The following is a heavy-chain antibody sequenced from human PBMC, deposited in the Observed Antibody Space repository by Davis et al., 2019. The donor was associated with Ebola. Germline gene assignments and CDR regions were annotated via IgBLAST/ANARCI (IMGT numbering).Heavy chain of an antibody. CDR2: IDTKNRYI. V-gene: IGHV3-21*01. CDR1: GFSFNNYA. Sequence: PGGSLRLSCAASGFSFNNYAISWVRQAPGKGLEWVSSIDTKNRYIFYADSVRGRFTISRDNAKNSVYLQMNSLRAEDTAVYYCARRPPFWYFDLWGRGTLVTVSS. CDR3: ARRPPFWYFDL. J-gene: IGHJ2*01.